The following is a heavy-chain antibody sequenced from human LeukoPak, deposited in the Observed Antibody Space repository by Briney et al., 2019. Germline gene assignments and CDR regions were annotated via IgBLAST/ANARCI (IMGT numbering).Heavy chain of an antibody. V-gene: IGHV4-4*07. CDR2: IYTSGST. J-gene: IGHJ6*02. Sequence: SETLSLTCTVSGGSISSYYWSWIRQPAGKGLEWIGHIYTSGSTNYNPSLKSRVTMSVDTSKNQFSLKLSSVTAADTAVYYCARDNHGDHLWNYYYGMDVWGQGTTVTVSS. CDR3: ARDNHGDHLWNYYYGMDV. D-gene: IGHD4-17*01. CDR1: GGSISSYY.